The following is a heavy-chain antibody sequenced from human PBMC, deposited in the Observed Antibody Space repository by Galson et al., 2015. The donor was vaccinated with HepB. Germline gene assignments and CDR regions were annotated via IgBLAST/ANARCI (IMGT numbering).Heavy chain of an antibody. CDR2: ISSSGGST. V-gene: IGHV3-64D*06. Sequence: SLRLSCAASGFTFSNAWMNWVRQAPGKGLEYVSGISSSGGSTFYADSVQGRFTISRDNSKNTLYLQMSSLRAEDTAVYYCVKKYGGNTHHFDYWGQGTLVTVSS. D-gene: IGHD4-23*01. J-gene: IGHJ4*02. CDR3: VKKYGGNTHHFDY. CDR1: GFTFSNAW.